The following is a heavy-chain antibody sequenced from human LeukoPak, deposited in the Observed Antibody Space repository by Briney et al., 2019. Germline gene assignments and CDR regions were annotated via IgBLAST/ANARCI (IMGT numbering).Heavy chain of an antibody. CDR1: GFTFTAYL. CDR2: MSSDGNAM. V-gene: IGHV3-30-3*01. J-gene: IGHJ4*02. CDR3: VRESEYYFDHRASFDY. Sequence: QPGRSLRLSCAASGFTFTAYLIHWVRQAPGKGLEWVAVMSSDGNAMFYADSVKGRFTISRDNSKNTLYLQMNSLRAEDTAVYYCVRESEYYFDHRASFDYWGQGTLVTVSS. D-gene: IGHD3-22*01.